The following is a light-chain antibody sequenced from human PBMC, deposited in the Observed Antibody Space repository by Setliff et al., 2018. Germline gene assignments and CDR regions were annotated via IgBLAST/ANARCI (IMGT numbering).Light chain of an antibody. V-gene: IGLV2-14*01. Sequence: QSVLTQPPSASGSPGQSVTISCTGTSSDVGGYNYVSWYQQHPGKAPKLMIYDVSNRPSGVSNRFSGSKSGNTASLTISGLQAEDEADYYCGSYTSSSTLYVFGTGTKVTVL. CDR2: DVS. J-gene: IGLJ1*01. CDR1: SSDVGGYNY. CDR3: GSYTSSSTLYV.